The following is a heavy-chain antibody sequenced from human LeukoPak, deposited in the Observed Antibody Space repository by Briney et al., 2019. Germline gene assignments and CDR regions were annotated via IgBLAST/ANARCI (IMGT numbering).Heavy chain of an antibody. CDR3: AKQGCSGGSCYFDY. V-gene: IGHV3-23*01. CDR1: GFTFSNYA. Sequence: PGGSLRLSCAASGFTFSNYAMSWVRQAPGKGLEGVSGISGSDYSTYYADYVKGRFTISRDNSKNTLYLQMNSLRAEDTAVYNCAKQGCSGGSCYFDYWGQGTLVTVSS. J-gene: IGHJ4*02. CDR2: ISGSDYST. D-gene: IGHD2-15*01.